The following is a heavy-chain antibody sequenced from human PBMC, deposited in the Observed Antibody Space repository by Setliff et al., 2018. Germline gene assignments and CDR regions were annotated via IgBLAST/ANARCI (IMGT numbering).Heavy chain of an antibody. CDR1: GYSISSAYY. V-gene: IGHV4-38-2*01. CDR3: ARRRSSSGWNNWFDP. D-gene: IGHD6-19*01. J-gene: IGHJ5*02. Sequence: SETLSLTCAVSGYSISSAYYWGWIRQPPGKGLEWIGSIYHSGSTYYNPSLKSRLTISVDTSKNQFSLKLSSVTAADTAVYYCARRRSSSGWNNWFDPWGQGTLVTVSS. CDR2: IYHSGST.